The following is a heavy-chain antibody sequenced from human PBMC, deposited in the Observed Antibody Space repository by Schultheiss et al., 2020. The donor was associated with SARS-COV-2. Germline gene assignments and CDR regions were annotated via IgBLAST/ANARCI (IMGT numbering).Heavy chain of an antibody. D-gene: IGHD4-23*01. J-gene: IGHJ2*01. CDR3: ARDGGGNSAYWYFDL. Sequence: GGSLRLSCAASGFWFSGSAMHWVRQASGKGLEWVGRIRSKVNSYATAYAASVKGRFTISRDDSKNTLYLQMGSLRAEDMAVYYCARDGGGNSAYWYFDLWGRGTLVTVSS. CDR2: IRSKVNSYAT. CDR1: GFWFSGSA. V-gene: IGHV3-73*01.